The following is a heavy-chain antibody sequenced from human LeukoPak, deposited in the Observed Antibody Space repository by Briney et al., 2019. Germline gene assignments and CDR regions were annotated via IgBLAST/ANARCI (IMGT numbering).Heavy chain of an antibody. V-gene: IGHV3-21*01. J-gene: IGHJ3*02. CDR1: GFTFSSYS. CDR2: ISSSSSYI. Sequence: PGGSLRLSCAASGFTFSSYSMNWVRQAPGKGLEWVSSISSSSSYIYYADSVKGRFTISRDNAKNSLYLQMNSLRAEDTAVYYCARDPRYYYDSASDAFDIWGQGTMVTVSS. CDR3: ARDPRYYYDSASDAFDI. D-gene: IGHD3-22*01.